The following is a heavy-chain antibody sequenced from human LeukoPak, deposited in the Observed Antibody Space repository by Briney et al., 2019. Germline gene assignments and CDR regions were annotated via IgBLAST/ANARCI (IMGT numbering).Heavy chain of an antibody. J-gene: IGHJ3*02. CDR2: INPNSGGT. Sequence: PRASVKVSCKASGYTFTGYYLHWVRQDPGQGLEGMGWINPNSGGTNYAQKFQGRVTMTRDTSISTAYMELSRLRSDDTAVYYCASTSGDTAMVSDAFDIWGQGTMVTVSS. V-gene: IGHV1-2*02. CDR1: GYTFTGYY. CDR3: ASTSGDTAMVSDAFDI. D-gene: IGHD5-18*01.